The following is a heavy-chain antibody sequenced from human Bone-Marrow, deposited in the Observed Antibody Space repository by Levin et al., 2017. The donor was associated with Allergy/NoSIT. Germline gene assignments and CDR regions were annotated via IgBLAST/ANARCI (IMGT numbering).Heavy chain of an antibody. CDR3: ARVPYSYGMDV. CDR2: INQGGGEK. Sequence: GESLKISCEVSGFTFGTYWMTWVRQAPGKGLEWLANINQGGGEKYYVDSVKGRFTISRDNAKNSLYLQMSSLRAEDTAVYYCARVPYSYGMDVWGQGTTVTVSS. CDR1: GFTFGTYW. J-gene: IGHJ6*02. V-gene: IGHV3-7*01.